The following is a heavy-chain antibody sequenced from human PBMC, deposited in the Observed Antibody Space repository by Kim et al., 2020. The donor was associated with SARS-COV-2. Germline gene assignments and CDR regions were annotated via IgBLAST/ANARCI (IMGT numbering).Heavy chain of an antibody. CDR1: GFTFSDYY. J-gene: IGHJ5*02. V-gene: IGHV3-11*06. D-gene: IGHD3-10*01. CDR2: ISSSSSYT. CDR3: AREILSGELFAWFDP. Sequence: GGSLRLSCAASGFTFSDYYMSWIRQAPGKGLEWVSYISSSSSYTNYADSVKGRFTISRDNAKNSLYLQMNSLRAEDTAVYYCAREILSGELFAWFDPWGQGTLVTVSS.